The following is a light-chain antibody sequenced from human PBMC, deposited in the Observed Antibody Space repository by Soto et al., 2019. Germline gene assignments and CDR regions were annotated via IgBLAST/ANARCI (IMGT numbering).Light chain of an antibody. J-gene: IGKJ4*02. V-gene: IGKV3-11*01. CDR2: DAS. Sequence: EIVLTQSPATLSLSPGERATLSCRASQSVSSYLAWYQQKPGQAPRLLIYDASNRATSIPARFSGSGSGTDTTLTISSLEPEDFAVYYWQQRSNWPGFGGGTKVEIK. CDR1: QSVSSY. CDR3: QQRSNWPG.